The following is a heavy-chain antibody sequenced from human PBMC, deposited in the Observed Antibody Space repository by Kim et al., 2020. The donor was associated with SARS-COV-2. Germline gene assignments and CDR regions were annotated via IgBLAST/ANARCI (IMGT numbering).Heavy chain of an antibody. J-gene: IGHJ3*02. D-gene: IGHD3-10*01. V-gene: IGHV3-30*18. CDR3: AKDQNRLLWFGELALDI. CDR2: ISYDGSNK. Sequence: GGSLRLSCAASGFTFSSYGMHWVRQAPGKGLEWVAVISYDGSNKYYADSVKGRFTISRDNSKNTLYLQMNSLRAEDTAVYYCAKDQNRLLWFGELALDIWGQGTMVTVSS. CDR1: GFTFSSYG.